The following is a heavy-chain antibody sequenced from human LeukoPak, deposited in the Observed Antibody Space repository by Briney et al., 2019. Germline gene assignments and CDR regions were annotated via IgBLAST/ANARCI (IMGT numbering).Heavy chain of an antibody. CDR3: ARRACSGNSCLDY. Sequence: GESLKISCKGSGYNFATHWIGWVRQMPGKGLEWMGVIYPADSDTRYSPPFQGQVTISADKSISTAYVHWSNLKASDTAMYYCARRACSGNSCLDYWGQGTLSPSPQ. D-gene: IGHD2-15*01. J-gene: IGHJ4*02. V-gene: IGHV5-51*01. CDR2: IYPADSDT. CDR1: GYNFATHW.